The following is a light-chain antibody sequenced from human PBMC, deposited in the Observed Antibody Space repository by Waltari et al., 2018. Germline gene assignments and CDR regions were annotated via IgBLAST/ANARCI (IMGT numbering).Light chain of an antibody. CDR3: QNHERLPAT. CDR2: EAS. V-gene: IGKV3-20*01. Sequence: IVSTQSQGTLSLSPVERATLSCRASQSISRYLVWYQQTPGQPPRLLIYEASMRATGIPDRFSGSGSGTDFSLTISRLEPEDFGVYYCQNHERLPATFGQGTRVEI. CDR1: QSISRY. J-gene: IGKJ1*01.